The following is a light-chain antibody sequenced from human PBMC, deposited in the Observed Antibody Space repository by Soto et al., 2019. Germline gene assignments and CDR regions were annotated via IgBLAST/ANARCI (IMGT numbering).Light chain of an antibody. CDR1: QNINSY. Sequence: DIQMTQSPSTLSASVGDRVTITCRASQNINSYLNWYHQKPGKAPKLLIYKASTLKSGVPSRFSGSGSGTEFTLTISSLQPDDFATYYCQHYNSYSEAFGQGTKVDI. CDR2: KAS. CDR3: QHYNSYSEA. J-gene: IGKJ1*01. V-gene: IGKV1-5*03.